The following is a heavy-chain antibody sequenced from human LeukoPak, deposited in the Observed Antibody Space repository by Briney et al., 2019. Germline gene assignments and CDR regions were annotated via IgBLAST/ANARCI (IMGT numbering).Heavy chain of an antibody. Sequence: PSETLSLTCAVYGGSFSGYYWSWIRQPPGKGLEWIGEINHSGSTNYNPSLKSRVTISVDTSKNQFSLKLSSVTAADTAVYYCARGARYYDILTGYHYWGHGTLVTVSS. CDR3: ARGARYYDILTGYHY. CDR2: INHSGST. J-gene: IGHJ4*01. D-gene: IGHD3-9*01. CDR1: GGSFSGYY. V-gene: IGHV4-34*01.